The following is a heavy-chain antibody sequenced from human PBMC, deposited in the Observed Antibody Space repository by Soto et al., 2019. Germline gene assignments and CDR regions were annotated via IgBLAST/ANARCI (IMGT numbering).Heavy chain of an antibody. CDR2: ISPICGTA. CDR1: GCTFSSYA. J-gene: IGHJ5*02. D-gene: IGHD2-21*01. Sequence: QVQLVQSGDEVKKPGSSVKVSCKASGCTFSSYAISWVRQAPGQGLEWMGGISPICGTANYAQKFQGRVTITADESKSTAYRELRSLRSEDTAVYYCARRAVADLWCLHWFDPWGQGTLGTVSS. V-gene: IGHV1-69*12. CDR3: ARRAVADLWCLHWFDP.